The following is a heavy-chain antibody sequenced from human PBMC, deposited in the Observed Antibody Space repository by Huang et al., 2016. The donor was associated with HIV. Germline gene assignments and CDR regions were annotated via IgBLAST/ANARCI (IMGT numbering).Heavy chain of an antibody. CDR3: ARDPATWYFDL. CDR1: GFPLSSYA. CDR2: ISDDGSNQ. J-gene: IGHJ2*01. V-gene: IGHV3-30-3*01. Sequence: QVQLVESGGGVVQPGRSLRLSCTASGFPLSSYAMHWVRQAPGKGLEWVAVISDDGSNQYYADAVKGRFTISRDNSKNTLYLQMNRLEVEDTAVYFCARDPATWYFDLWGRGTLVTVSS.